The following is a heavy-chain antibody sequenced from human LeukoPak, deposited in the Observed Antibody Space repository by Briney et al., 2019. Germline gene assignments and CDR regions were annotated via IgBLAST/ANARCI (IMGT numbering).Heavy chain of an antibody. CDR2: IYYSGST. D-gene: IGHD3-10*01. CDR1: GGSISSSSYY. V-gene: IGHV4-39*01. J-gene: IGHJ4*02. Sequence: SETLSLTCTVSGGSISSSSYYWGWIRQPPGKGLEGIGSIYYSGSTYYNPSLKSRVTISVDTSKNQFSLKLSSVTAADTAVYYCARRGFGESIDYWGQGTLVTVSS. CDR3: ARRGFGESIDY.